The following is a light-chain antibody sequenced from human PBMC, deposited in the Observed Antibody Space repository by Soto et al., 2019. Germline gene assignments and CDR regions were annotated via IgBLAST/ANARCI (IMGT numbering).Light chain of an antibody. CDR2: DVS. CDR1: SSDIGAYNY. J-gene: IGLJ3*02. CDR3: SSCTGSTTPWV. Sequence: QSVLTQPASVSGSPGQTITISCTGTSSDIGAYNYVSWYQQHPGKAPKLMTYDVSHRPSGVPVRFSGSKSGNSASLTISGLQAEDETEYYCSSCTGSTTPWVFGGGTKVTVL. V-gene: IGLV2-14*03.